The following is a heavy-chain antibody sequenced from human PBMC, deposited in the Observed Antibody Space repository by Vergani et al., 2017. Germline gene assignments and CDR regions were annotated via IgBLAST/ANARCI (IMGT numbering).Heavy chain of an antibody. J-gene: IGHJ5*01. CDR2: IKSDGNIT. D-gene: IGHD5-12*01. Sequence: EVQLVESGGGLIHPGGSLRLSCEGSGFSFSGYWMHWVRQSPEKGLVWVSRIKSDGNITNYADSVKGRFTISRDNAKNTLYLEMNSLRGDDTAIYYCVRARCSGPCFMSNWFDSWGQGTLVTVSS. CDR1: GFSFSGYW. V-gene: IGHV3-74*01. CDR3: VRARCSGPCFMSNWFDS.